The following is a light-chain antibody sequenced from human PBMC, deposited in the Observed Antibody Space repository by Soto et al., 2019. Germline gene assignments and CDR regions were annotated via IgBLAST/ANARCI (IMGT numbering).Light chain of an antibody. Sequence: DIQMTQSPSTLSASVGDIVTITCRASQSISSWLAWYQQKPGEAPKLLIYDASAWPGGVPSRFSGSGSGTKFTLTITSLQPDDFATYYCQQYESFSGTFGPGTKVDIK. CDR2: DAS. V-gene: IGKV1-5*01. CDR3: QQYESFSGT. CDR1: QSISSW. J-gene: IGKJ1*01.